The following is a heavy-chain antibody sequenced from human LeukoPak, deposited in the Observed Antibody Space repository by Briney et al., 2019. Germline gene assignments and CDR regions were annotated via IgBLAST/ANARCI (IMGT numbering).Heavy chain of an antibody. D-gene: IGHD6-19*01. V-gene: IGHV3-7*01. J-gene: IGHJ4*02. Sequence: GGSLRLSCAASGFTFSGYYMNWVRQAPGKGLEWVANIKQDGSEKNYVDSVKGRFTISRDNAKNSLYLQMNSLRAEDTAVYYCARATGYSSGWYVRAFDYWGQGTLVIVSS. CDR1: GFTFSGYY. CDR3: ARATGYSSGWYVRAFDY. CDR2: IKQDGSEK.